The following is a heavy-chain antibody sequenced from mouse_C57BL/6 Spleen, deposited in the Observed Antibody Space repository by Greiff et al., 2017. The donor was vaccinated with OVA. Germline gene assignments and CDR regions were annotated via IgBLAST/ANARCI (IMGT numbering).Heavy chain of an antibody. CDR3: ARGYDAMDY. J-gene: IGHJ4*01. V-gene: IGHV1-82*01. CDR1: GYAFSSSW. Sequence: QVQLKESGPELVKPGASVKISCKASGYAFSSSWMNWVKQRPGKGLEWIGRIYPGDGDTNYNGKFKGKATLTADKSSSTAYMQLSSLTSEDSAVYFCARGYDAMDYWGQGTSVTVSS. CDR2: IYPGDGDT.